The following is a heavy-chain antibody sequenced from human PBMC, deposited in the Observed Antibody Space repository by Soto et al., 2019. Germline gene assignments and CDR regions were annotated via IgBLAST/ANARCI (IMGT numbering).Heavy chain of an antibody. J-gene: IGHJ5*02. Sequence: ASVKVSCKASGYTFTSYGISWVRQAPGQGLEWMGWISAYNGNTNYAQKLQGRVTMTTDTSTSTAYMELRSLRSDDTAVYYCAVLMTTVTTFFPGWFDPWGQGTLVTVSS. CDR2: ISAYNGNT. V-gene: IGHV1-18*01. CDR1: GYTFTSYG. D-gene: IGHD4-17*01. CDR3: AVLMTTVTTFFPGWFDP.